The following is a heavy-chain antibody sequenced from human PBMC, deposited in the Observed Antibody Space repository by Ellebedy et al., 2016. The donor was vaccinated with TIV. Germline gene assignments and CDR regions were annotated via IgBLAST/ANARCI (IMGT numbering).Heavy chain of an antibody. CDR1: GYTFSNYY. V-gene: IGHV1-46*01. CDR2: INPSGGST. J-gene: IGHJ6*02. CDR3: ARLQVRGVNMGAAHFYGMDV. D-gene: IGHD3-10*01. Sequence: ASVKVSXXASGYTFSNYYMHWVRQSPGQGLEWMGVINPSGGSTSYAEKFQDRVTMTRDMSTSTVYMDLSSLRSDDTALYYCARLQVRGVNMGAAHFYGMDVWGQGTTVIVSS.